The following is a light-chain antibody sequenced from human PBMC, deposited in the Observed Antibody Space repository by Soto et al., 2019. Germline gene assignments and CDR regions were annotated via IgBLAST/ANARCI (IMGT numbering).Light chain of an antibody. CDR3: SSYTSSSTWV. J-gene: IGLJ3*02. CDR2: EVS. V-gene: IGLV2-14*01. CDR1: SSDVGGYNY. Sequence: QSALTQPASLSGSPGQSITISCTGPSSDVGGYNYVSWYQQHPGKAPKLMIYEVSNRPSGVSNRFSGSKSGNTASLTISGLQAEDEADYYCSSYTSSSTWVFGGGTNLTVL.